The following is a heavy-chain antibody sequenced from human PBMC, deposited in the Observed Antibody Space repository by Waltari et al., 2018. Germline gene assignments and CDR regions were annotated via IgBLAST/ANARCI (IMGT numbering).Heavy chain of an antibody. CDR3: ASSRGDDSSGYFSGPGYY. V-gene: IGHV1-69*01. J-gene: IGHJ4*02. CDR2: IIPSFGTA. D-gene: IGHD3-22*01. CDR1: GGTFSSYA. Sequence: QVQLVQSGAEVKKPGSSVKVSCKASGGTFSSYAISWVRQAPGQGLEWMGGIIPSFGTANYAQKFQGRVTITADESTSTAYMELSSLRSEDTAVYYCASSRGDDSSGYFSGPGYYWGQGTLVTVSS.